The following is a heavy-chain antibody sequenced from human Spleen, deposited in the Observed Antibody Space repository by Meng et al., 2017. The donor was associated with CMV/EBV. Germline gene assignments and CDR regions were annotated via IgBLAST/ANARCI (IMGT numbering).Heavy chain of an antibody. D-gene: IGHD5-18*01. CDR3: ARLRYSYGPRVMDV. CDR1: GYSISSAYY. CDR2: IYHSGST. J-gene: IGHJ6*02. V-gene: IGHV4-38-2*02. Sequence: SETLSLTCTVSGYSISSAYYWGWIRQPPGKGLEWIGSIYHSGSTYYNPSLKSRVTISVDTSKNQFSLKLSSVTAADTAVYYCARLRYSYGPRVMDVWGQGTTVTVSS.